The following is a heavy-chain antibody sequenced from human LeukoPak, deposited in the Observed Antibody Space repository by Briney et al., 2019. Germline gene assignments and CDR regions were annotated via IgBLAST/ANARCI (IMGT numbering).Heavy chain of an antibody. CDR1: GFTFTSYG. D-gene: IGHD4-17*01. CDR3: AKDLSDDYGDNWYFDL. CDR2: ITSDGSNK. J-gene: IGHJ2*01. V-gene: IGHV3-30*18. Sequence: GGSLRLSCAAPGFTFTSYGMHWVRQAPGKGLEWEAVITSDGSNKYYAGSVNGRFTISRDNSKNTLYLQVNSLRAEDTAVYYCAKDLSDDYGDNWYFDLWGRGTLVTVSS.